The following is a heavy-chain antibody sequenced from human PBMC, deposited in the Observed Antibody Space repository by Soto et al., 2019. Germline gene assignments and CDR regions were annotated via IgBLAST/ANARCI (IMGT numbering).Heavy chain of an antibody. D-gene: IGHD6-13*01. J-gene: IGHJ6*02. CDR1: GGTFSSYA. CDR3: ASLIAAAGPPHSPRYYYGMDV. Sequence: QVQLVQSGAEVKKPGSSVKVSCKASGGTFSSYAISWVRQAPGQVLEWMGGIIPIFGTADYAQKFQGRVTSTADETTSTADMELSSLISEDTAVYYCASLIAAAGPPHSPRYYYGMDVWGQGTTVTVSS. V-gene: IGHV1-69*12. CDR2: IIPIFGTA.